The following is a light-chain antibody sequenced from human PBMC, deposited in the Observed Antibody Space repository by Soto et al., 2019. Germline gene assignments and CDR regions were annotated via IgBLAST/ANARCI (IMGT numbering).Light chain of an antibody. CDR3: VSYTTFSSYV. CDR2: DVS. Sequence: QSVLTQPASVSGSPGQSITISCTGTSSDVGSYIYVSWYQHHPGKAPKLMIYDVSNRPSGVSNRFSGSKSGNTASLTISGLQAEDAAEYYCVSYTTFSSYVFGTGTKVTVL. CDR1: SSDVGSYIY. V-gene: IGLV2-14*01. J-gene: IGLJ1*01.